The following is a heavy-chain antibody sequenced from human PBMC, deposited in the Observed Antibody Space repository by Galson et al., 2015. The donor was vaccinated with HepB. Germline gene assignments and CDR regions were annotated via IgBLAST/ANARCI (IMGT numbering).Heavy chain of an antibody. CDR2: ITSSSTFI. D-gene: IGHD7-27*01. V-gene: IGHV3-21*01. J-gene: IGHJ2*01. CDR3: AKDHQSTGEWYFDL. CDR1: GFTFGGYT. Sequence: SLRLSCAASGFTFGGYTMTWVRQAPGKGLEWVSSITSSSTFIYDADSVKGRFTISRDNSKNTLYLQMNSLRAEDTALYYCAKDHQSTGEWYFDLWGRGTLVAVSS.